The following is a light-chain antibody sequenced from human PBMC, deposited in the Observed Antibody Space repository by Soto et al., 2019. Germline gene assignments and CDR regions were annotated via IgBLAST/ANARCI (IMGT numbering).Light chain of an antibody. J-gene: IGKJ4*01. V-gene: IGKV3-15*01. CDR2: DAS. Sequence: EVLMTQSPATVSVSPGERATLSCRASQSISTNVAWYQQKPGQALRLLIYDASTRATGISARFSGSGSGTEFTLTISSLQSEDFAIYYCQQYNNWPPLTFGGGTKVE. CDR3: QQYNNWPPLT. CDR1: QSISTN.